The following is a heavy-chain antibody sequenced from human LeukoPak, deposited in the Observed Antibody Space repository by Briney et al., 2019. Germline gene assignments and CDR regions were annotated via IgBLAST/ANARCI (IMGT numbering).Heavy chain of an antibody. CDR2: VYPGDSDT. V-gene: IGHV5-51*04. CDR3: PRSQGLYVAADY. J-gene: IGHJ4*02. CDR1: GYTFIDYW. Sequence: ESLQISSQASGYTFIDYWIGCVRQMPGQGLEWMGIVYPGDSDTRYSPSFQGHVTISADKPSHTAYLQWSGLQASDNAIYFFPRSQGLYVAADYWVQGTLV. D-gene: IGHD2-2*02.